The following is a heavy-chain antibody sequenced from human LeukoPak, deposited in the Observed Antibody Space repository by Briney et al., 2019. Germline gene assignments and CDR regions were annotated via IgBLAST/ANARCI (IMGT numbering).Heavy chain of an antibody. CDR1: GGTFSSYA. V-gene: IGHV1-69*06. J-gene: IGHJ5*02. D-gene: IGHD3-16*02. CDR3: ARGNLDLYDYVWGSYPDWFDP. Sequence: SVKVSCKASGGTFSSYAISWVRQAPGQGLEWMGGIIPTFGTANYAQKFQGRVTITADKSTSTAYMELSSLRSEDTAVYYCARGNLDLYDYVWGSYPDWFDPWGQGTLVTVSS. CDR2: IIPTFGTA.